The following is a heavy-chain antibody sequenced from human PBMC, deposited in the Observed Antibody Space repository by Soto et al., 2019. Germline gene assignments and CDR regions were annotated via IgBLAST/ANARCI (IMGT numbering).Heavy chain of an antibody. CDR1: GGTFTKYA. CDR2: IVPLPGTT. Sequence: QVQLVQSGAAVRKPGSSVKVSCKASGGTFTKYAITWVRQAPRQGLEWMGGIVPLPGTTNYAQKFRGRVTISADESTRTGFLEVGKLKFEDPAVDYRAGRVGGPGGSSGRPRYGFDGRGQGTMVIVSS. CDR3: AGRVGGPGGSSGRPRYGFDG. J-gene: IGHJ3*01. V-gene: IGHV1-69*01. D-gene: IGHD3-22*01.